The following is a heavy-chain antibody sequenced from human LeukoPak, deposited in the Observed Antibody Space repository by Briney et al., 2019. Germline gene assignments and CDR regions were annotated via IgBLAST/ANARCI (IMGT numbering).Heavy chain of an antibody. CDR3: ARYCTSTSCYVRYGMDV. J-gene: IGHJ6*02. CDR1: GFTFSSYA. V-gene: IGHV3-23*01. D-gene: IGHD2-2*01. CDR2: ISGSGGSI. Sequence: GGSLRLSCAASGFTFSSYAMSWVRQAPGKGLQWVSAISGSGGSIYYADSVKGRFTTSRDNSKNTLYMQMNSLRAEDTAVYHCARYCTSTSCYVRYGMDVWGQGTTVTVSS.